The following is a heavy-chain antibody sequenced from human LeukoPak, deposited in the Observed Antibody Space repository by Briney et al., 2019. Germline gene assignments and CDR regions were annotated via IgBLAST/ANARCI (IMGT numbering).Heavy chain of an antibody. V-gene: IGHV3-30-3*01. J-gene: IGHJ4*02. D-gene: IGHD4-17*01. CDR2: ISNDGTNQ. CDR3: ARDFRDYRDYVAYFDS. Sequence: GGSLRLSCAASGFTFSSYAMHWVRQAPGKGLEWVAVISNDGTNQYYADSVKGRFTISRDNSRNTLYLQMNSLKVEDTAVYYCARDFRDYRDYVAYFDSWGRGTLVTVSS. CDR1: GFTFSSYA.